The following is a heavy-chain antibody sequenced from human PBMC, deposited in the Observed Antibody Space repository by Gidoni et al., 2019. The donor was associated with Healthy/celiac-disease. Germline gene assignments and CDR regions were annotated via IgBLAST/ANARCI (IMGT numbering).Heavy chain of an antibody. Sequence: SLRLSCAASGFTFSSYGMHWVRQAPGKGLEWVAVIWYDGSNKYYADSVKGRFTISRDNSKNTLYLQMNSLRAEDTAVYYCARGTVLLWFGELEAREDYFDYWGQGTLVTVSS. CDR3: ARGTVLLWFGELEAREDYFDY. CDR2: IWYDGSNK. CDR1: GFTFSSYG. V-gene: IGHV3-33*01. J-gene: IGHJ4*02. D-gene: IGHD3-10*01.